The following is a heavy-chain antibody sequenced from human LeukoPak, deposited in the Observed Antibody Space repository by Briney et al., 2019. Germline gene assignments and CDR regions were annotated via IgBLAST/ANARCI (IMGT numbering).Heavy chain of an antibody. Sequence: GGSLRLSCAASGFTFSDYYMSWIRQAPGKGLEWVSYISSSGSTIYYADSVKGRITISRDNAKNSLYLQMNSLRAEDTAVYYCARAVSSSWYYFDYWGQGALVTVSS. CDR2: ISSSGSTI. J-gene: IGHJ4*02. CDR1: GFTFSDYY. V-gene: IGHV3-11*01. CDR3: ARAVSSSWYYFDY. D-gene: IGHD6-13*01.